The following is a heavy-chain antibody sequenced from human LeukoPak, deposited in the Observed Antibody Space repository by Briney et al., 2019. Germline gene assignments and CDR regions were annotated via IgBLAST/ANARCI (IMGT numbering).Heavy chain of an antibody. V-gene: IGHV3-23*01. J-gene: IGHJ4*02. CDR3: AKDTLEHRDDYFDY. CDR2: ISGSGGST. D-gene: IGHD5-24*01. Sequence: GVSLRLSCTASGFTFSSYAMSWVRQAPGKGLEWVSAISGSGGSTYYADSVKGRFTISRDNSKNTLYLQMNSLRAEDTAVYYCAKDTLEHRDDYFDYWGQGTLVTVSS. CDR1: GFTFSSYA.